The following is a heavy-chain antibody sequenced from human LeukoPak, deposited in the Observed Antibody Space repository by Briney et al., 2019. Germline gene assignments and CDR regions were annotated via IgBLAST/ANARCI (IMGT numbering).Heavy chain of an antibody. Sequence: PGGSLRLSCAASGFTFTTYAISWVRQPPGKGLDWVSAISGSGDSTNYADSVKGRFTISRDNSKNTVYLQMNSLRAEDTAVYYCAKLRSGGPAAGNYWGQGTLVTVSS. CDR1: GFTFTTYA. CDR2: ISGSGDST. V-gene: IGHV3-23*01. CDR3: AKLRSGGPAAGNY. J-gene: IGHJ4*02. D-gene: IGHD6-13*01.